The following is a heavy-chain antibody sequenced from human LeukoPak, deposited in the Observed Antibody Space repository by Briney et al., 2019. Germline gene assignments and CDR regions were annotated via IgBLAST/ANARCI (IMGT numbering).Heavy chain of an antibody. Sequence: ASVKVSCKASGYTFTGYYMHWVRQAPGQGLEWMGWINPNSGGTNYAQKFQGRVTMTRDTSISTAYMELSGLRSDDTAVYYCARALFEQWLARPETDYWGQGTLVTVSS. V-gene: IGHV1-2*02. CDR2: INPNSGGT. CDR3: ARALFEQWLARPETDY. J-gene: IGHJ4*02. CDR1: GYTFTGYY. D-gene: IGHD6-19*01.